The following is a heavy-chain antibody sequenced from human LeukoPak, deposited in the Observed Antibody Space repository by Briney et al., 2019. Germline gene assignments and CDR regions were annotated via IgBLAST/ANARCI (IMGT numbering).Heavy chain of an antibody. Sequence: ASVKVFCKASGYTFTSYYMHWVRQAPGQGLEWMGIINPSGGSTSYAQKFQGRVTMTRDTSTSTVYMELSSLRSEDTAVYYCARDQQWLTTAYGMDVWGQGTTVTVSS. D-gene: IGHD6-19*01. CDR3: ARDQQWLTTAYGMDV. CDR2: INPSGGST. CDR1: GYTFTSYY. V-gene: IGHV1-46*01. J-gene: IGHJ6*02.